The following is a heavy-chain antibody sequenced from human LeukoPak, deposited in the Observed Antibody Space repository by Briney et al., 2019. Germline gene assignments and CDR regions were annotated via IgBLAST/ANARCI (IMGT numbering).Heavy chain of an antibody. CDR1: GGSISSYY. D-gene: IGHD5-18*01. CDR2: IYYSGST. Sequence: SETLSLTCTVSGGSISSYYWSWIRQPPGKGLEWIGYIYYSGSTNYNPSLKSRVTISVDTSKNQFSLKLSSVTAADTAVYYCAATMFDGGDTAMVGWYFDLWGRGTLVTVSS. J-gene: IGHJ2*01. CDR3: AATMFDGGDTAMVGWYFDL. V-gene: IGHV4-59*01.